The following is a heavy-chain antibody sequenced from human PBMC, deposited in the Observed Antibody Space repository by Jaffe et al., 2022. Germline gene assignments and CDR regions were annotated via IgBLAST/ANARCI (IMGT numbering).Heavy chain of an antibody. D-gene: IGHD4-17*01. Sequence: QLQLQESGPGLVKPSETLSLTCTVSGGSISSSSYYWGWIRQPPGKGLEWIGSIYYSGSTYYNPSLKSRVTISVDTSKNQFSLKLSSVTAADTAVYYCARHEDPYDYGNYYFDYWGQGTLVTVSS. CDR2: IYYSGST. V-gene: IGHV4-39*01. CDR3: ARHEDPYDYGNYYFDY. CDR1: GGSISSSSYY. J-gene: IGHJ4*02.